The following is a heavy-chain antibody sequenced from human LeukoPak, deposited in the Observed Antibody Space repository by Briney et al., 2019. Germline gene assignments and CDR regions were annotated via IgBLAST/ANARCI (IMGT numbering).Heavy chain of an antibody. V-gene: IGHV3-48*04. CDR2: ISSSSSTI. D-gene: IGHD5-12*01. CDR3: ARAWGSDYDLNY. J-gene: IGHJ4*02. CDR1: GFTFSSYA. Sequence: LAGGSLRLSCAASGFTFSSYAMHWVRQAPGKGLEWVSHISSSSSTIYYADSVKGRFTISRDNAKNSLYLQMNSLRVEDTAVYYCARAWGSDYDLNYWGQGTLVTVSS.